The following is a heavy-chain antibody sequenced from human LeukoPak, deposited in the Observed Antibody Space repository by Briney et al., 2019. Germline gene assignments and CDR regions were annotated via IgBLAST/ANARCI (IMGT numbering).Heavy chain of an antibody. Sequence: SVKVSCKASGGTFSSYAISWVRQAPGQGLEWMGGIIPIFGTANYAQKFQGRVTITADESTSTAYMELSSLRSEDTAVYYCARGLAGNYYDSSGSYADYWGQGTLVTVSS. V-gene: IGHV1-69*13. CDR1: GGTFSSYA. CDR3: ARGLAGNYYDSSGSYADY. D-gene: IGHD3-22*01. J-gene: IGHJ4*02. CDR2: IIPIFGTA.